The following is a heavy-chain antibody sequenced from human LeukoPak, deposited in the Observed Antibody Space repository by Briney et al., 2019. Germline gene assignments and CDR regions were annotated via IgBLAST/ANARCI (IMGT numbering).Heavy chain of an antibody. J-gene: IGHJ4*02. CDR2: ISGNGRST. V-gene: IGHV3-23*01. CDR3: ASGIAVAGPDY. Sequence: GGSLRLSCAASGFTFSTYAMSWVRQAPGKGLEWVASISGNGRSTYYSDSVKGRLSISRDNSKNTLYLRVNSLRAEDTAVYYCASGIAVAGPDYWGQGTLVTVSS. D-gene: IGHD6-19*01. CDR1: GFTFSTYA.